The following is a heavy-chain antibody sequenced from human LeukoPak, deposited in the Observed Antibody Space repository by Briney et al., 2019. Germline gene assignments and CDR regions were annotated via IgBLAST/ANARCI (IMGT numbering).Heavy chain of an antibody. Sequence: ASVKVSCKASGYTFTSYGISWVRQAPGQGLEWMGWISAYNGNTNYAQKLQGRVTMTTDTSTSTAYMELRSLRSDDTAVYYCARVMYCSGGSCYSGGFGWFDPWGQGTLVTVSS. CDR2: ISAYNGNT. J-gene: IGHJ5*02. D-gene: IGHD2-15*01. CDR3: ARVMYCSGGSCYSGGFGWFDP. CDR1: GYTFTSYG. V-gene: IGHV1-18*01.